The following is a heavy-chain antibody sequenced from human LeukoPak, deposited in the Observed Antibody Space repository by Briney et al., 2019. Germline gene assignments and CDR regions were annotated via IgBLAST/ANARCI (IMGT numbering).Heavy chain of an antibody. V-gene: IGHV3-48*03. J-gene: IGHJ6*02. CDR2: ISSSGSTI. CDR3: ARDQVVVVPAAIRFYYYYGMDV. Sequence: GGSLRLSCAASGFTFSSYEMNWVRQAPGKGLEWVSYISSSGSTIYYADSVKGRFTISRDNAKNSLYLQMNSRRAEDTAVYYCARDQVVVVPAAIRFYYYYGMDVWGQGTTVTVSS. D-gene: IGHD2-2*01. CDR1: GFTFSSYE.